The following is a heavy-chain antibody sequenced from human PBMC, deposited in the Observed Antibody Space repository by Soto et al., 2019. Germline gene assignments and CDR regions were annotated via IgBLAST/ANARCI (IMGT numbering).Heavy chain of an antibody. J-gene: IGHJ5*02. D-gene: IGHD3-3*01. Sequence: GVSVKVSCKAPGDTFSSYYLNWVRQAPGQGLESMGVINPHGGSTKYAQKFQGRITMTRDTSRSTVYMELSSLRSDDTAIYYCARSSGGNFGIIIEGSNWFDPWGQGTLVTVSS. CDR3: ARSSGGNFGIIIEGSNWFDP. CDR2: INPHGGST. V-gene: IGHV1-46*01. CDR1: GDTFSSYY.